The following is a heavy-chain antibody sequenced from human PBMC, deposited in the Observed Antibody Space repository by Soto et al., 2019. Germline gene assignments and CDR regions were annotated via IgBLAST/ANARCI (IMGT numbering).Heavy chain of an antibody. Sequence: PSETLSLTCTVSGGSISSYYWSWIRQPPGKGLEWIGYIYYSGSTNYNPPLKSRVTISVDTSKNQFSLKLSSVTAADTAVYYCAREVFWSGYYDYWGQGTLVTVSS. CDR2: IYYSGST. J-gene: IGHJ4*02. CDR1: GGSISSYY. D-gene: IGHD3-3*01. CDR3: AREVFWSGYYDY. V-gene: IGHV4-59*01.